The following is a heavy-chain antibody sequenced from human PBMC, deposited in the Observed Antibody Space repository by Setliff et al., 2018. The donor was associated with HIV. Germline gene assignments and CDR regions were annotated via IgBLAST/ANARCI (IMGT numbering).Heavy chain of an antibody. V-gene: IGHV3-53*01. D-gene: IGHD3-10*01. J-gene: IGHJ6*03. CDR1: GFTVSSNY. CDR3: VRERNPGELLNHYYYMDV. Sequence: AGGSLRFSCAASGFTVSSNYMSWVRQAPGKGLEWVSVIYSGGSTYYADSVRGRFTISRDNSKNTLYLQMNSLRAEDMAVYYCVRERNPGELLNHYYYMDVWGKGTTVTVS. CDR2: IYSGGST.